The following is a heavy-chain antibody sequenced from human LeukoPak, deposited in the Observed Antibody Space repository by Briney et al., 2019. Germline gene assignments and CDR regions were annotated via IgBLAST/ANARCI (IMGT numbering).Heavy chain of an antibody. CDR2: INPNSGGT. CDR1: GYTFTGYY. V-gene: IGHV1-2*02. Sequence: ASVKVSCKASGYTFTGYYMHWVRQAPGQGLEWMGWINPNSGGTNYAQKFQGRVTMTRDTSISTAYMELTRLTSDDTAMYYCARGAGSSWFDYWGQGALVTVSS. CDR3: ARGAGSSWFDY. D-gene: IGHD6-13*01. J-gene: IGHJ4*02.